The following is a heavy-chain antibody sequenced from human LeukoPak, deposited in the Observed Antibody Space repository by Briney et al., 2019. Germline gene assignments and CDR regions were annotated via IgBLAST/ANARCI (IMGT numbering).Heavy chain of an antibody. D-gene: IGHD2-2*01. J-gene: IGHJ4*02. CDR1: GFTFSSYA. CDR3: AKGERVVPAAPTAH. V-gene: IGHV3-23*01. Sequence: GGSLRLSCAASGFTFSSYAMSWVRQAPGKGLEWVSAISGSGGSTYYADSVKGRFTISRDNSKNTLYLQMNSLRAEDTAVYYCAKGERVVPAAPTAHWGQGTLVTVSS. CDR2: ISGSGGST.